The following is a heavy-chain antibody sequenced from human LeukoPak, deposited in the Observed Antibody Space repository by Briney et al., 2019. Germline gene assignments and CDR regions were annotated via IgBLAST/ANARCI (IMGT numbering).Heavy chain of an antibody. CDR1: GFTFSSYW. CDR3: AIDHLNRVTPVFDY. Sequence: GGSLILSCAASGFTFSSYWMHWVRQVPGKGLVWVSRINVDGISTNYADSVKGRFTISRDNAQNTLYLQMNSLRVEDTAVYYCAIDHLNRVTPVFDYWGQGTLVTVSS. D-gene: IGHD4-23*01. V-gene: IGHV3-74*01. CDR2: INVDGIST. J-gene: IGHJ4*02.